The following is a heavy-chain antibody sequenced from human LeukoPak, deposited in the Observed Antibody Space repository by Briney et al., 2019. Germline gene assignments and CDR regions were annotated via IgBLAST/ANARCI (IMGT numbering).Heavy chain of an antibody. V-gene: IGHV3-23*01. CDR1: GFTFSSYA. J-gene: IGHJ4*02. Sequence: GGSLRLACAASGFTFSSYAMSWVRQAPGKGLEWVSAISGSGGSTYYADSVKGRFTISRDNSKNTLYLQMNSLRAEDTAVYYCAKDPEDILTFDYWGQGTLVTVSS. CDR3: AKDPEDILTFDY. CDR2: ISGSGGST. D-gene: IGHD3-9*01.